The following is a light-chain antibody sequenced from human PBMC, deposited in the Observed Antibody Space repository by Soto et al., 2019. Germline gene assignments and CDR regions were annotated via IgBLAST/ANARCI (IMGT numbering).Light chain of an antibody. J-gene: IGKJ3*01. V-gene: IGKV3-15*01. Sequence: EIVMTQSPATLSASPGERATLSCRASQSVSSNLAWYQQKPGQAPRLLIYGASTRATVIPARFSGSGSGTEFTLTISSLQSEDFAVYYCQQYSNWPITFGPGTKVDIK. CDR1: QSVSSN. CDR2: GAS. CDR3: QQYSNWPIT.